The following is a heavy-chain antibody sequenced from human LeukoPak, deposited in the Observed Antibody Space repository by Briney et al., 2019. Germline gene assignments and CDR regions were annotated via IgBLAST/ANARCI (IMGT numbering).Heavy chain of an antibody. CDR2: ISYDGSNK. D-gene: IGHD6-13*01. J-gene: IGHJ3*02. CDR3: ARIVAYSSSWYYSAFDI. V-gene: IGHV3-30*04. Sequence: GSLRLSCAASGFTFSSYAMHWVRQAPGKGLEWVAVISYDGSNKYYADSVKGRFTISRDNSKNTLYLQMNSLRAEDTAVYYCARIVAYSSSWYYSAFDIWGQGTMVTVSS. CDR1: GFTFSSYA.